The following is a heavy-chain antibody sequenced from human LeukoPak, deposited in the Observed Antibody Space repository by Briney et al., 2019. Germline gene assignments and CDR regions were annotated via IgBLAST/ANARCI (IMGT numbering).Heavy chain of an antibody. CDR2: IYYSGST. J-gene: IGHJ4*02. V-gene: IGHV4-59*11. CDR1: GGSISSHY. CDR3: ARADLYSSGNFDY. Sequence: SETLSLTCTVSGGSISSHYCSWIRQPPGKGLEWIGYIYYSGSTNYNPSLKSRVTISVDTSKNQFSLKLSSVTAADAAVYYCARADLYSSGNFDYWGQGTLVTVSS. D-gene: IGHD6-19*01.